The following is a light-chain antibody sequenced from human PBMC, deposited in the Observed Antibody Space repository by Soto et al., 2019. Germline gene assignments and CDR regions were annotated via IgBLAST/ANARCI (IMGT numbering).Light chain of an antibody. J-gene: IGLJ2*01. V-gene: IGLV2-14*03. CDR1: SSDIGAYNY. CDR2: DVS. Sequence: QSALTQPASVSGSPGQSITISCTGTSSDIGAYNYVSWYQQHPGKAPKLMIYDVSNRPSGVSDRFSGSKSGSSASLTISGLQAEDESDYYCSSYSSSTILVVFGGGTKLTVL. CDR3: SSYSSSTILVV.